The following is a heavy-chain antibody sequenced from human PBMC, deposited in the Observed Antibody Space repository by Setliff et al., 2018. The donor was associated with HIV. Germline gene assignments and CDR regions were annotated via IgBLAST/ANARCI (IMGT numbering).Heavy chain of an antibody. J-gene: IGHJ4*02. V-gene: IGHV4-59*08. Sequence: SETLSLTCTVSGASITSSYWTWIRQSPGRGLEYLGYIYYSGDSNYSPSLKSRFSMSLDASTSQFSLRLNSLTAADTAMYYCARFARDPTDWGRGILVTVSS. CDR1: GASITSSY. CDR2: IYYSGDS. CDR3: ARFARDPTD.